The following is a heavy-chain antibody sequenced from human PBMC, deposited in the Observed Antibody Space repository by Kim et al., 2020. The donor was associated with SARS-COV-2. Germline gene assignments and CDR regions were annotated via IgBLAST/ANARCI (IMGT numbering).Heavy chain of an antibody. CDR3: VRGSFDY. CDR2: LNRDGSTT. Sequence: GGSLRLSCAASGFTFSTYWMHWVRQAPGEGLVWISGLNRDGSTTTYADSVKGRFTISRDNAKRSSYLQMNSLRVEDTALYYCVRGSFDYWGQGTLVTVSS. J-gene: IGHJ4*02. CDR1: GFTFSTYW. V-gene: IGHV3-74*01.